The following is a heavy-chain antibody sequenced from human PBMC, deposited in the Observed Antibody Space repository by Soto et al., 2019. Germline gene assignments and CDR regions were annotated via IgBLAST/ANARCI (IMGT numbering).Heavy chain of an antibody. V-gene: IGHV3-30*18. D-gene: IGHD5-12*01. J-gene: IGHJ6*02. CDR2: ISYDGSNK. CDR3: AKNNGRWLQFHYYYDLDV. Sequence: AGGSLRLSCAASGFSFSSYGMHWVRQAPGKGLEWVAVISYDGSNKYYADSVKGRFTISRDNSKNTLYLQMNSLRAEDTAVYYCAKNNGRWLQFHYYYDLDVWGQGTTVTVSS. CDR1: GFSFSSYG.